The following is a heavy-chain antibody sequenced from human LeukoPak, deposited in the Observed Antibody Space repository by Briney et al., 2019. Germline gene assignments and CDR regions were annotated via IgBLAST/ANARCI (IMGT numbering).Heavy chain of an antibody. CDR3: ARAAYDFWSGYYPPYYMDV. V-gene: IGHV4-39*07. CDR2: IYYSGST. Sequence: PSETLSLTCTVSGGSISSSSYYWGWIRQPPGKGLEWIGSIYYSGSTYYNPSLKSRVTISVDTSKNQFSLKLSSVTAADTAVYYCARAAYDFWSGYYPPYYMDVWGKGTTVTVSS. J-gene: IGHJ6*03. CDR1: GGSISSSSYY. D-gene: IGHD3-3*01.